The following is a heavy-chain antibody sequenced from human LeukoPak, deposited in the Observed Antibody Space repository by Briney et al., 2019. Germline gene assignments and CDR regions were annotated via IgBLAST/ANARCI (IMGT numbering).Heavy chain of an antibody. J-gene: IGHJ4*02. D-gene: IGHD6-13*01. CDR2: IFLGDSDT. V-gene: IGHV5-51*01. CDR1: GYRFTNYW. Sequence: GESLKISCQGSGYRFTNYWIGWVRQMPGKGLEWMGIIFLGDSDTRYSPSFQGQVTISADKSISTAYLQWSSLKTSDTAIYYCARHEVTAAAGTEFDSWGQGTLVTVSS. CDR3: ARHEVTAAAGTEFDS.